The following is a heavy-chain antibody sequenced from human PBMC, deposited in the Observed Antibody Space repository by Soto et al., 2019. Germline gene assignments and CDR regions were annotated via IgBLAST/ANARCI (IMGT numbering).Heavy chain of an antibody. Sequence: QVHLVESGGGVVQPGRSLRLSCAASGITFSNNGMHWVRQAPGKGLEWLGVISYEGREKYYAGSVKGRFTIPRDNSKNTLYLQMDTLRAEDAAIYYCVKDKGAAAGFDYWGQGILVSVSS. D-gene: IGHD6-13*01. CDR2: ISYEGREK. CDR1: GITFSNNG. J-gene: IGHJ4*02. V-gene: IGHV3-30*18. CDR3: VKDKGAAAGFDY.